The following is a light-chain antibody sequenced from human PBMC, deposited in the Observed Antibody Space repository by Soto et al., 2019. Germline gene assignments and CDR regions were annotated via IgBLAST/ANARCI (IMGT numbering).Light chain of an antibody. CDR2: DAS. CDR1: QSISSW. CDR3: QQYDSYSLT. J-gene: IGKJ4*01. Sequence: DIQMTQSPSTLSASVGDRVTITCRASQSISSWLAWYQQKPGKAPKLLIYDASSLESGVPSTFSGSGSRTEFTLTIISLQPDDFATYCCQQYDSYSLTFGGGAKVDI. V-gene: IGKV1-5*01.